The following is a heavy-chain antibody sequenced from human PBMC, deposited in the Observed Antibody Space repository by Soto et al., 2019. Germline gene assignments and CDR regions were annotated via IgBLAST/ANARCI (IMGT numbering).Heavy chain of an antibody. CDR3: ARGGTGSGWYLFDY. V-gene: IGHV1-69*01. J-gene: IGHJ4*02. D-gene: IGHD6-19*01. CDR1: GGTFSSYA. Sequence: QVQLVQSGAEVKKPGSSVKVSCKASGGTFSSYAISWVRQAPGQGLEWMGGIIPIFGTANYAQKFQGRVTITADESTSKAYMELSSLRSEDTAVYYCARGGTGSGWYLFDYWGQGTLVTVSS. CDR2: IIPIFGTA.